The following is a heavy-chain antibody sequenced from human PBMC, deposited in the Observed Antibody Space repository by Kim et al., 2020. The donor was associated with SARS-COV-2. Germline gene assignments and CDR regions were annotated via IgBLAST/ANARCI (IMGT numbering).Heavy chain of an antibody. CDR3: AGYSTAVPGAFDI. Sequence: GGSLRLSCAASGFTFSSYAMHWVRQAPGKGLEWVAVISYDGSNKYYADSVKGRFTISRDNSKNTLYLQMNSLRAEDTAVYYCAGYSTAVPGAFDIWGQGT. J-gene: IGHJ3*02. CDR2: ISYDGSNK. V-gene: IGHV3-30-3*01. CDR1: GFTFSSYA. D-gene: IGHD6-13*01.